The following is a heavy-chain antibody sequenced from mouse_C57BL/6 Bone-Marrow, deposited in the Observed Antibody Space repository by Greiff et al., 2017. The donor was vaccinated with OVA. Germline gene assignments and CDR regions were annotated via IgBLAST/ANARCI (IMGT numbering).Heavy chain of an antibody. Sequence: VQLQQPGAELVKPGASVKMSCKASGYTFTSHWITWVKKRPEQGLEWIGDIYTGSGSTNYNEKFKSKAKLTVDTSTSTAYMQLSSLTSEDAAVYYGASYDGYDYWGQGTSLTVSS. CDR1: GYTFTSHW. CDR3: ASYDGYDY. D-gene: IGHD2-3*01. J-gene: IGHJ2*02. V-gene: IGHV1-55*01. CDR2: IYTGSGST.